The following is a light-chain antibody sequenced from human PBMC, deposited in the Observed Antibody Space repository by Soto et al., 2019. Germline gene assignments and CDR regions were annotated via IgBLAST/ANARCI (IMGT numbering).Light chain of an antibody. J-gene: IGKJ4*01. CDR1: QSISSW. Sequence: DIQMTQSPSTLSASVGDRVTITCRASQSISSWLAWYQQKPGKAPKLLIYAASTLQSGVPSRFSGSGSGTDFTFTINSLQPEDVATYYCQKYNSAPLTFGGGTKVDIK. CDR2: AAS. CDR3: QKYNSAPLT. V-gene: IGKV1-27*01.